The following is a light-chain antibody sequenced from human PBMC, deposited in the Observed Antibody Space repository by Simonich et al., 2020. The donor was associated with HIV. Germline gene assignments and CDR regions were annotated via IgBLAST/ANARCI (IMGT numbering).Light chain of an antibody. CDR1: SSDVGGYNY. J-gene: IGLJ2*01. CDR3: TSYTSSSTLV. Sequence: QSALTQPASVSGSPGQSITISCTGTSSDVGGYNYVSWYQQHPVKAPKLMIYDVSKRPSGVSHRFSGSKSGNTASLTISGLQAEDEADYYCTSYTSSSTLVFGGGTKLTVL. CDR2: DVS. V-gene: IGLV2-14*03.